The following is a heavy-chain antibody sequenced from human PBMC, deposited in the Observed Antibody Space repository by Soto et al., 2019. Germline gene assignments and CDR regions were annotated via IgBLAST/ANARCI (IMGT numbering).Heavy chain of an antibody. V-gene: IGHV3-23*01. CDR2: FGDSGNT. CDR3: ANRGKFYFRS. D-gene: IGHD3-10*01. Sequence: GGSLRLSCAASGFTFSTYAMGWVRQAPGKGLEWVSTFGDSGNTYYADSVKGRFTISRDNSRNTLYLQANSLRAEDTAIYYCANRGKFYFRSWGRGTLVTVSS. CDR1: GFTFSTYA. J-gene: IGHJ5*02.